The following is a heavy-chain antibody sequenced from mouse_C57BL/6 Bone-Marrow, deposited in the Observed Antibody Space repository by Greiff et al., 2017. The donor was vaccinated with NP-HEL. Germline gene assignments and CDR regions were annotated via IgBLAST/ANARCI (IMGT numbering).Heavy chain of an antibody. Sequence: EVQVVESGGGLVKPGGSLKLSCAASGFTFSSYAMSWVRQTPEKRLEWVATISDGGSYTYYPDNVKGRFTISRDNAKNNLYLQMSHLKSEDTAMYYCARRDYYGSSYSLYFDYWGQGTTLTVSS. D-gene: IGHD1-1*01. V-gene: IGHV5-4*03. CDR2: ISDGGSYT. CDR3: ARRDYYGSSYSLYFDY. J-gene: IGHJ2*01. CDR1: GFTFSSYA.